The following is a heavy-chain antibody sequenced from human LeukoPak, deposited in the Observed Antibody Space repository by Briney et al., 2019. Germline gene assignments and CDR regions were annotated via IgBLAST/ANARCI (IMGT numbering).Heavy chain of an antibody. J-gene: IGHJ6*03. V-gene: IGHV3-21*01. CDR1: GFTFSSYS. CDR3: ARDQGFSYYFYYMDV. D-gene: IGHD3-3*01. Sequence: GGSLRLSCAASGFTFSSYSMNWVRQAPGKGLEWVSFISSSSNYIYYADSVKGRFTISRDNAKNSLYLQMNSLRAEDTAVYYCARDQGFSYYFYYMDVWGKGATVTVSS. CDR2: ISSSSNYI.